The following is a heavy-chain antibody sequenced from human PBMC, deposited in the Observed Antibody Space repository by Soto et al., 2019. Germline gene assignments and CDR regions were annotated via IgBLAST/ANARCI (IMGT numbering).Heavy chain of an antibody. CDR3: ARHESRDYYYMDV. CDR2: IYPGDSDT. Sequence: PGESLKISCKGSGCSFIGYWIGWVRQMPGKGLEWMGIIYPGDSDTRYSPSFQGQVTISADKSISTAYLQWSSLKASDTAMYYCARHESRDYYYMDVWGKGTTVTVSS. V-gene: IGHV5-51*01. J-gene: IGHJ6*03. CDR1: GCSFIGYW.